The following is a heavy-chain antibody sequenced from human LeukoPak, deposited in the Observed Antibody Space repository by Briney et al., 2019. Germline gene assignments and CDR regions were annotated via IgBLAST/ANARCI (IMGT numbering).Heavy chain of an antibody. CDR1: GFTVSSNY. D-gene: IGHD6-19*01. CDR3: ARGGIAVASRVFDY. V-gene: IGHV3-66*02. J-gene: IGHJ4*02. Sequence: PGGSLRLSCAASGFTVSSNYMSWVCQAPGKGLEWVSVIYSGGSTYYADSVKGRFTISRDNSKNTLYLQMNSLRAEDTAVYYCARGGIAVASRVFDYWGQGTLVTVSS. CDR2: IYSGGST.